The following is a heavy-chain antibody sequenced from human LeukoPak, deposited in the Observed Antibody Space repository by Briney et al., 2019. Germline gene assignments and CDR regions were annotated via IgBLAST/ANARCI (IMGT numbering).Heavy chain of an antibody. D-gene: IGHD6-6*01. V-gene: IGHV4-4*07. CDR2: IYTSGST. CDR3: ARLIAARYYFDY. CDR1: GGSISSYY. Sequence: SETLSLTCTVSGGSISSYYWSWIRQPAGEGLEWIGRIYTSGSTNYNPSLKSRVTISVDTSKNQFSLKLSSVTAADTAVYYCARLIAARYYFDYWGQGTLVTVSS. J-gene: IGHJ4*02.